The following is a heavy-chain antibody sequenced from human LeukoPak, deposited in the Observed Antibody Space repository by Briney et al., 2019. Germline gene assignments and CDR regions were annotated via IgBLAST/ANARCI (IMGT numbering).Heavy chain of an antibody. CDR2: IYYTGYT. J-gene: IGHJ4*02. CDR1: SGSISSGDYY. CDR3: ASMRSGDYVDY. D-gene: IGHD1-26*01. Sequence: SETLSLTCAVSSGSISSGDYYWSWIRQHPGKGLEWIGYIYYTGYTYYNPSLKSRATIAIDTSKNQFSLKLSSVTAADTAEYYCASMRSGDYVDYWGQGTLVTVSS. V-gene: IGHV4-31*11.